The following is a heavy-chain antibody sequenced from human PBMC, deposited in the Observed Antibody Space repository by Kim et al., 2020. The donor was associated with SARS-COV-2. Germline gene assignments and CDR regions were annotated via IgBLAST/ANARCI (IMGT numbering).Heavy chain of an antibody. CDR1: GYTFTSYA. CDR2: INTNTGNP. D-gene: IGHD4-4*01. CDR3: ARGPRVDTVAAHDAFDI. Sequence: ASVKVSCKASGYTFTSYAMNWVRQAPGQGLEWMGWINTNTGNPTYTQGFTGRFVFSLDTSVSTAYLQISSLKAEDTAMYYCARGPRVDTVAAHDAFDIWGRGTLVTVSS. J-gene: IGHJ3*02. V-gene: IGHV7-4-1*02.